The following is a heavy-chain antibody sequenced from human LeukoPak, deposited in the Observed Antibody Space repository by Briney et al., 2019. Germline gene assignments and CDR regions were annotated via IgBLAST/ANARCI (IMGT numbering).Heavy chain of an antibody. J-gene: IGHJ3*02. CDR3: SLRYFDWLRGGDDAFDI. V-gene: IGHV4-34*01. D-gene: IGHD3-9*01. CDR2: INHSGST. Sequence: SETLSLTCAVYGGSFSGYYWSWIRQPPGKGLEWIGEINHSGSTDYNPSLKSRVTISVDTSKNQFSLKLSSETAADTAVYYCSLRYFDWLRGGDDAFDIWGQGTMVTVSS. CDR1: GGSFSGYY.